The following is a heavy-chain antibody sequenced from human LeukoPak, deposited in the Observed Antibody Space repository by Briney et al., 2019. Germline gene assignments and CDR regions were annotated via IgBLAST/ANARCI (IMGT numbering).Heavy chain of an antibody. Sequence: GGSLRLSCAASGFTFSSYAMHWVRQAPGKGLEWVAVISYDGTNKYYADSVKGRFTISRDNSKNTLYLQMNSLRAEDTAVYYCARAYSSGWYGDFDYWGQGTLVTVSS. CDR3: ARAYSSGWYGDFDY. J-gene: IGHJ4*02. CDR1: GFTFSSYA. CDR2: ISYDGTNK. D-gene: IGHD6-19*01. V-gene: IGHV3-30*04.